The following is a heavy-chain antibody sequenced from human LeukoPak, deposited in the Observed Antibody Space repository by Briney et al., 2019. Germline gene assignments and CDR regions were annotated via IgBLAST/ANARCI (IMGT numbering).Heavy chain of an antibody. J-gene: IGHJ5*02. D-gene: IGHD4-17*01. CDR1: GGSISSSSYY. CDR2: IYYSGST. V-gene: IGHV4-39*07. CDR3: ARINTVTHEEVWFDP. Sequence: PSETLSLTCTVSGGSISSSSYYWGWIRQPPGKGLEWIGSIYYSGSTYYNPSLKSRVTISVDTSKNQFSLKLSSVTAADTAVYYCARINTVTHEEVWFDPWGQGTLVTVSS.